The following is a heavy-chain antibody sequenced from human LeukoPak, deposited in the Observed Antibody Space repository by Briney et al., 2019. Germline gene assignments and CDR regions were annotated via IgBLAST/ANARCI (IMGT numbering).Heavy chain of an antibody. CDR3: ARQAYSSSSRVYYFDY. CDR1: GGSISSYY. D-gene: IGHD6-13*01. CDR2: IYYSGST. V-gene: IGHV4-59*08. J-gene: IGHJ4*02. Sequence: PSETLSLTCTVSGGSISSYYWSWIRQPPGKGLEWIGYIYYSGSTNYSPSLKSRVTISVDTSKNQFSLKLSSVTAADTAVYYCARQAYSSSSRVYYFDYWGQGTLVTVSS.